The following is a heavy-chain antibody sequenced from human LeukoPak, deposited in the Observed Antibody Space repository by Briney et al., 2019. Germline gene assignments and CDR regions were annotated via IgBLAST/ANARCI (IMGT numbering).Heavy chain of an antibody. Sequence: PSETLSLTCTVSGDSISSSFYYWAWIRQPPGRGLEWIGGIYDGGSIDYSPSLKSRVTISVDMSENQFSLKLSSVTAADTAVYYCARGVELRSWFDPWGQGTLVTVSS. CDR3: ARGVELRSWFDP. CDR1: GDSISSSFYY. D-gene: IGHD5-12*01. J-gene: IGHJ5*02. V-gene: IGHV4-39*01. CDR2: IYDGGSI.